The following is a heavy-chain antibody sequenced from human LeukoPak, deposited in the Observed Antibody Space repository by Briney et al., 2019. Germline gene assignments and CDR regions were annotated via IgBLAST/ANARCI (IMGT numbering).Heavy chain of an antibody. V-gene: IGHV3-21*04. CDR3: AKDRADCSNTSCYAFFDY. Sequence: PGGSLRLSCAASGFTFSSYSMNWVRQAPGKGLEWVSSISSSSSYIYYADSVKGRFTISRDNSKNTLYLQMNSLRAEDTAVYYCAKDRADCSNTSCYAFFDYWGQGTLVTVPP. CDR2: ISSSSSYI. J-gene: IGHJ4*02. CDR1: GFTFSSYS. D-gene: IGHD2-2*01.